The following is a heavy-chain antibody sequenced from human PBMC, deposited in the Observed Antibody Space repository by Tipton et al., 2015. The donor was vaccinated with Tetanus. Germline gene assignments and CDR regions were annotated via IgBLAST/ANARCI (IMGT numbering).Heavy chain of an antibody. CDR2: ITPNNGDT. D-gene: IGHD3-3*01. V-gene: IGHV1-2*02. CDR1: GYTVTGFF. CDR3: ARGSLRKGFLEWHFDY. J-gene: IGHJ4*02. Sequence: QLVQSGPEVKKPGASVKVSCKAYGYTVTGFFMHWVRQAPGQGLEWIGRITPNNGDTKSAHRFQDRVAMTADRSTYTVFLEMNGLRQDDTAVYFCARGSLRKGFLEWHFDYWGQGALVTVSS.